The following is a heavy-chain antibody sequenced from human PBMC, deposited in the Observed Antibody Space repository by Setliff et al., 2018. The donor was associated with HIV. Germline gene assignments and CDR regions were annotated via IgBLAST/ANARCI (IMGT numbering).Heavy chain of an antibody. V-gene: IGHV3-74*01. J-gene: IGHJ4*02. D-gene: IGHD3-3*01. CDR2: IDSGGSDT. Sequence: GESLKISCVASGLTFSNYWMHWVRQAPGKGLVWVSRIDSGGSDTDYADSVRGRFTISRDNAKNTLYLQMTSLRAEDTAVYYCARGPQYNFWGGYLGLWGRGTLVTVSS. CDR3: ARGPQYNFWGGYLGL. CDR1: GLTFSNYW.